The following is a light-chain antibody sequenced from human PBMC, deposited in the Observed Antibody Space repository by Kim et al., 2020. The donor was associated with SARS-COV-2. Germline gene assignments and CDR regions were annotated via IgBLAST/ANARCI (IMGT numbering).Light chain of an antibody. V-gene: IGKV3-11*01. CDR1: QSVSSY. J-gene: IGKJ4*01. CDR2: DAS. Sequence: PGERATPSRRASQSVSSYLAWYQQKPGQAPRLLIYDASNRATGIPARFRGSGSGTDFTLTISSLEPEDVAVYYCQQRSNWPPGLTFGGGTKVDIK. CDR3: QQRSNWPPGLT.